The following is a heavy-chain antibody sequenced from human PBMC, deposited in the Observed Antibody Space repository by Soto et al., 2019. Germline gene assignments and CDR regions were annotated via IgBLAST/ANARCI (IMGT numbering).Heavy chain of an antibody. CDR1: GGXFSGXY. Sequence: SETLSLTCAVYGGXFSGXYWXXIRQPPGKGLEWFGEINHSGSTNYNPSLKSRVTISVDTSKNQFSLKLSSVTAADTAMYYCARGGYSSGAAIDYWGQGTLVTVSS. D-gene: IGHD5-18*01. V-gene: IGHV4-34*01. J-gene: IGHJ4*02. CDR3: ARGGYSSGAAIDY. CDR2: INHSGST.